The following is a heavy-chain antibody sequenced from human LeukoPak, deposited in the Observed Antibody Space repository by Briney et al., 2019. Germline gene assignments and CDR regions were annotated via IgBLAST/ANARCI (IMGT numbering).Heavy chain of an antibody. CDR1: GGSISSGSYY. CDR3: ARDIVATIGWFDP. Sequence: SETLSLTCTVSGGSISSGSYYWSWIRQPAGKGLEWIGRIYTSGSTNYNPSLKSRVTISVDTSKNQFSLKLSSVTAADTAVYYCARDIVATIGWFDPWGQGTLVTVSS. V-gene: IGHV4-61*02. J-gene: IGHJ5*02. CDR2: IYTSGST. D-gene: IGHD5-12*01.